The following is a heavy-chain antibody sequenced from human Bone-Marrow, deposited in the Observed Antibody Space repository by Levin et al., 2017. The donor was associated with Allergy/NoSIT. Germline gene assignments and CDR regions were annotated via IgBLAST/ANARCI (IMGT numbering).Heavy chain of an antibody. Sequence: ASVKVSCKASGYTFTGYYMHWVRQAPGQGLEWMGRINPNSGGTNYAQKFQGRVTMTRDTSISTAYMELSRLRSDDTAVYYCATVSYCSSTSCQGPNYYYYYGMDVWGQGTTVTVSS. J-gene: IGHJ6*02. D-gene: IGHD2-2*01. V-gene: IGHV1-2*06. CDR1: GYTFTGYY. CDR3: ATVSYCSSTSCQGPNYYYYYGMDV. CDR2: INPNSGGT.